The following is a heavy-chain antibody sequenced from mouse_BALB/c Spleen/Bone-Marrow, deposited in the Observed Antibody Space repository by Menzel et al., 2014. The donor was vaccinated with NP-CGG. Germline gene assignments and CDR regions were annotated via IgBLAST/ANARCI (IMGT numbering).Heavy chain of an antibody. CDR1: GYTFTSYW. CDR3: ARGGFDY. Sequence: VKLVESGAELVKPGASVKLSCKASGYTFTSYWMHWVKQRPGQGLEWIGEINPSNGRTNYNEKFKSKATLTVDKSSSTAYMQLSSLTSEGSAVYYCARGGFDYWGQGTTLTVSS. J-gene: IGHJ2*01. CDR2: INPSNGRT. V-gene: IGHV1S81*02.